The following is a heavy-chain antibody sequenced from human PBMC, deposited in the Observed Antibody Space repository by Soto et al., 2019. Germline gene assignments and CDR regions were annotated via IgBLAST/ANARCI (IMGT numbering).Heavy chain of an antibody. J-gene: IGHJ4*01. CDR3: ARPAYSIINTFSYFD. CDR1: YH. D-gene: IGHD2-21*01. Sequence: YHISWLLHAPGRGREVGSYTTSSGSTIYYADSVKGRFTISRDNAKNSLYLQMNRLRAEDTAVYFCARPAYSIINTFSYFD. V-gene: IGHV3-11*01. CDR2: TTSSGSTI.